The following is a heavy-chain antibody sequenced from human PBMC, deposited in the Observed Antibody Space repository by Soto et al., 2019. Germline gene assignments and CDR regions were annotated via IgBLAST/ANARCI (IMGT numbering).Heavy chain of an antibody. V-gene: IGHV4-59*08. Sequence: QVQLQESGPGLVKPSETLSLTCTVSGGSISSYYWSWIRQPPGKGLEWIGYIYYSGSTNYNPSLKRRVTISVDTSKNQFSLKLSSVTAADTAVYYCARRIMITFGGVIVTDYFDYWGQGTLVTVSS. D-gene: IGHD3-16*02. CDR2: IYYSGST. CDR1: GGSISSYY. CDR3: ARRIMITFGGVIVTDYFDY. J-gene: IGHJ4*02.